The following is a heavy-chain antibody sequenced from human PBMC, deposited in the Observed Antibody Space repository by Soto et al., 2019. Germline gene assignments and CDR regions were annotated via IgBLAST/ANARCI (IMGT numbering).Heavy chain of an antibody. CDR3: ARSHDYVWGNYHPY. CDR1: GFTFSDFS. V-gene: IGHV3-21*01. J-gene: IGHJ4*02. Sequence: PGGSLRLSCAASGFTFSDFSMTWVRQAPGKGLEWVSSISGSSSSVYYADSVKGRFTISRDNAKNSLYLQMNSLRADDTAMYYCARSHDYVWGNYHPYWGQGTQVTVSS. CDR2: ISGSSSSV. D-gene: IGHD3-16*02.